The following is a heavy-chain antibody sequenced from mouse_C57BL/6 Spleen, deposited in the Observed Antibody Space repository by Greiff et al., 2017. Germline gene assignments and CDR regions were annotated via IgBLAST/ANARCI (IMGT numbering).Heavy chain of an antibody. CDR2: INPNNGGT. J-gene: IGHJ3*01. CDR1: GYTFTDYY. CDR3: ARQNGNYPAWFAY. V-gene: IGHV1-26*01. D-gene: IGHD2-1*01. Sequence: EVQLQQSGPELVKPGASVKISCKASGYTFTDYYMNWVKQSHGKSLEWIGDINPNNGGTSYNQKFKGKATLTVDKSSSTAYMELRSLTSEDSAVYYCARQNGNYPAWFAYWGQGTLVTVSA.